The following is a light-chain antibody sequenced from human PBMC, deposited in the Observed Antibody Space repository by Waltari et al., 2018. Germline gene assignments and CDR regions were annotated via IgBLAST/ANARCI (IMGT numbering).Light chain of an antibody. Sequence: EIVLTQSPATLSLSPGERATLSCRASQSVRTYLAWYQHRPGQAPRLLIYDASNRGTDVPARFSGSGSGTDFTLTISSLQPEDFAIYYCQERSNWPGGAFGGGTKVE. J-gene: IGKJ4*01. CDR3: QERSNWPGGA. CDR2: DAS. CDR1: QSVRTY. V-gene: IGKV3-11*01.